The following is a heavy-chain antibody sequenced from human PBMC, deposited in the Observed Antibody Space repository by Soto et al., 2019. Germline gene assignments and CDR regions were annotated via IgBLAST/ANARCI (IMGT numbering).Heavy chain of an antibody. CDR3: ARDQRGYSYGWGWYYYYGMDV. CDR1: GGTFSSYA. J-gene: IGHJ6*02. D-gene: IGHD5-18*01. Sequence: GASVKVSCKASGGTFSSYAISWVRQAPGQGLEWMGGIIPIFGTANYAQKFQGRVTITADESTSTACMELSSLRSEDTAVYYCARDQRGYSYGWGWYYYYGMDVWGQGTTVTVSS. V-gene: IGHV1-69*13. CDR2: IIPIFGTA.